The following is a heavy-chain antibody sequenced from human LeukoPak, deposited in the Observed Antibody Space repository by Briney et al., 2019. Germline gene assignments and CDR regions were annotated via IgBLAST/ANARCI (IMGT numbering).Heavy chain of an antibody. J-gene: IGHJ4*02. D-gene: IGHD6-13*01. CDR3: ARDISSSWYGLVDY. V-gene: IGHV4-4*07. CDR1: GGSISSYY. Sequence: SETLSLTCTVSGGSISSYYWSWIRQPAGKGLEWIGRIYTSGSTNYNPSLKSRVTMSVDTSKNQFSLKLSSVTAADTAVYYCARDISSSWYGLVDYWRQGTLVTVSS. CDR2: IYTSGST.